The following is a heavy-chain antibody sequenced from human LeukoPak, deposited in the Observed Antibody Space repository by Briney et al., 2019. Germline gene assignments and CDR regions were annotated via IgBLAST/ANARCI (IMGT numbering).Heavy chain of an antibody. J-gene: IGHJ4*02. CDR3: AKLGYCSSTSCYTGETGYFDY. CDR2: ITGSGGST. V-gene: IGHV3-23*01. CDR1: GFTVSSNY. Sequence: GGSLRLSCAASGFTVSSNYMSWVRQAPGKGLEWVSGITGSGGSTYYADSVKGRFTISRDNSKNTLYLQMNSLRAEDTAVYYCAKLGYCSSTSCYTGETGYFDYWGQGTLVTVSS. D-gene: IGHD2-2*02.